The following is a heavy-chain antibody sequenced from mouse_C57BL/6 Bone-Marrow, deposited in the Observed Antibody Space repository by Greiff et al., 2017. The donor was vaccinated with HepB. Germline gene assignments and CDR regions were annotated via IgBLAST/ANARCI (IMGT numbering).Heavy chain of an antibody. V-gene: IGHV1-64*01. J-gene: IGHJ3*01. CDR1: GYTFTSYW. CDR2: IHPNSGST. D-gene: IGHD2-4*01. CDR3: AREGNYDYRY. Sequence: QVQLKQPGAALVKPGASVKLSCKASGYTFTSYWMHWVKQRPGQGLEWIGMIHPNSGSTNYNEKFKSKATLTVDKSSSTAYMQLSSLTSEDSAVYYCAREGNYDYRYWGQGTLVTVSA.